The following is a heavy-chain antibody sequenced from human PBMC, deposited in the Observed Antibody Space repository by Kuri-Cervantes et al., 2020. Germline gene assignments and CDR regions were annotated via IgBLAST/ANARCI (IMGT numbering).Heavy chain of an antibody. V-gene: IGHV3-30*03. J-gene: IGHJ6*02. D-gene: IGHD3-10*01. Sequence: GGSLRLSCAASGFTFSSYGMHWVRQAPGKGLEWVAVISYDGSNKYYADSVKGRFTISRDNSKNTLYLQMNSLRTEDTAVYYCARDPGSGSYQYYYYGMDVWGQGTTVTVSS. CDR3: ARDPGSGSYQYYYYGMDV. CDR2: ISYDGSNK. CDR1: GFTFSSYG.